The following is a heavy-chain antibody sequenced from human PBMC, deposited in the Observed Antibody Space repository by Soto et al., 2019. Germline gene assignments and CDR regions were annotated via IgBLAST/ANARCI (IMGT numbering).Heavy chain of an antibody. V-gene: IGHV3-49*04. D-gene: IGHD2-15*01. CDR3: TRAPLRCSGGSCYSADA. J-gene: IGHJ5*02. CDR1: GFTFHYHV. CDR2: IRSSRYGATT. Sequence: HPGGSLRLSCATSGFTFHYHVMSWVRQAPGKGLDWVGFIRSSRYGATTVYAASVKGRFFISRDDSKSIAFLQMNNLETEDTAVYYCTRAPLRCSGGSCYSADAWGQGTLVTVSS.